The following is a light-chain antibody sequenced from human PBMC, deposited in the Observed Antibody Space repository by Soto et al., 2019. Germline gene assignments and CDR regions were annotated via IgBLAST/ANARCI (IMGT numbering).Light chain of an antibody. CDR2: GIS. V-gene: IGKV3-20*01. CDR1: HTISSSY. J-gene: IGKJ1*01. CDR3: QQYVTSSPRT. Sequence: EFVLTQSPGTLSLSPGERATLSCRASHTISSSYLAWYQQKPGQAPRLLMYGISKRGTGIPERFSGSGSGTDFSLPNTLAEPEDFAVYYCQQYVTSSPRTFGQGTKVEIK.